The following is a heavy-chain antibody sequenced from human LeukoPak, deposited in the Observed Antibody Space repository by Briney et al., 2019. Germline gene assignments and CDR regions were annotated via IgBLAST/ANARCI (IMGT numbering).Heavy chain of an antibody. CDR3: ARLREGYCSDGRCHSRYYYYYYMDV. Sequence: PWETLSLTCAVYGGSFSDYYWSWIRQPPGKGLEWIGEINHSGSTNYNPSLKGRVTISGATSKNPLYLHLNTLTAADTAVYYSARLREGYCSDGRCHSRYYYYYYMDVWGKGTTVTVSS. D-gene: IGHD2-15*01. CDR1: GGSFSDYY. V-gene: IGHV4-34*01. J-gene: IGHJ6*03. CDR2: INHSGST.